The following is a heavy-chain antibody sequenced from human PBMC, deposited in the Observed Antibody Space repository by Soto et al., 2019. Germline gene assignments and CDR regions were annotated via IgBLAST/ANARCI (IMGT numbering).Heavy chain of an antibody. CDR3: ARRRRNGYDFDY. V-gene: IGHV4-30-4*01. J-gene: IGHJ4*02. CDR2: IYYSGST. Sequence: SETLSLTCTVSGGSISSGDYYWSWIRQPPGKGLEWIGYIYYSGSTYYNPSLKSRVTISVDTSKNQFSLKLSSVTAADTAVYYCARRRRNGYDFDYWGQGILVTVSS. D-gene: IGHD5-12*01. CDR1: GGSISSGDYY.